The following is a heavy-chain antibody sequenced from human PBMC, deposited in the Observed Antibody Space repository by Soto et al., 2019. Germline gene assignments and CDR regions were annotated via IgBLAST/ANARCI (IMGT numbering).Heavy chain of an antibody. CDR2: VSSSDSTV. V-gene: IGHV3-11*01. J-gene: IGHJ4*02. CDR1: GFTFSEHY. CDR3: ARYLGYYDSSGYFDY. Sequence: QVHLVESGGSLVKPGGSLRLSCAGSGFTFSEHYMSWIRQAPGKGLEWISYVSSSDSTVYYADSVKGRFTISRDNAKNSLYLQMNSLRVEDTAVYYCARYLGYYDSSGYFDYWGQGTLVTVSS. D-gene: IGHD3-22*01.